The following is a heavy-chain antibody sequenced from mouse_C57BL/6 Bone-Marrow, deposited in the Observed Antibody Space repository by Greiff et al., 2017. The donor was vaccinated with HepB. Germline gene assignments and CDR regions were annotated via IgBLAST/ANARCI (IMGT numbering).Heavy chain of an antibody. CDR3: TPVYYWYFDV. V-gene: IGHV1-15*01. J-gene: IGHJ1*03. Sequence: LVESGAELVRPGASVTLSCKASGYTFTDYEMHWVKQTPVHGLEWIGAIDPETGGTAYNQKFKGKAILTADKSSSTAYMELRSLTSEDSAVYYCTPVYYWYFDVWGTGTTVTVSS. CDR1: GYTFTDYE. CDR2: IDPETGGT.